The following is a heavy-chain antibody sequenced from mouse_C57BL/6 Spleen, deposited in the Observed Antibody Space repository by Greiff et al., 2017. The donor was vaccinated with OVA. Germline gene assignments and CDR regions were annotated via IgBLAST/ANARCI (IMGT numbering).Heavy chain of an antibody. CDR1: GYTFTSYW. D-gene: IGHD1-1*02. J-gene: IGHJ3*01. Sequence: VQLQQPGAELVKPGASVKLSCKASGYTFTSYWMPWVKQRPGQGLEWIGEIDPSDSCTNYNQKFKGKATLTVDTSSSTAYMQLSSLTSEDSAVYYCARRLITSGGSSSWFAYWGQGTLVTVSA. CDR3: ARRLITSGGSSSWFAY. CDR2: IDPSDSCT. V-gene: IGHV1-50*01.